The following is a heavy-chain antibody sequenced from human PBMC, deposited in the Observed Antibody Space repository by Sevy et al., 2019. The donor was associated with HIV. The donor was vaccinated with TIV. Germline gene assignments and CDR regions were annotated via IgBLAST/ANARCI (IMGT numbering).Heavy chain of an antibody. V-gene: IGHV3-23*01. D-gene: IGHD3-10*02. CDR1: GFTFGSYG. Sequence: GGSLRLSCVGSGFTFGSYGMSWVRQPPGKGLEWVSSISFSGVATFYADSVRGRFTISRENSKNILYLQMNSLRAEDTTVYFCAKPPSNHDVLHYYGMDVWGQGTTVTVSS. CDR3: AKPPSNHDVLHYYGMDV. CDR2: ISFSGVAT. J-gene: IGHJ6*02.